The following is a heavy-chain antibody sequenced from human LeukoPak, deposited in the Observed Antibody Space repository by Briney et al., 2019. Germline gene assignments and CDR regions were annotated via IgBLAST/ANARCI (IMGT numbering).Heavy chain of an antibody. D-gene: IGHD6-13*01. CDR2: TNPKNGGT. CDR1: GYTFTDYY. J-gene: IGHJ4*02. V-gene: IGHV1-2*02. CDR3: ARRVTAAPGFDY. Sequence: ASVKVSCKASGYTFTDYYIYWVRQAPGQGLEWMGWTNPKNGGTNYAQKLQGRVTMTSDTSISTAYMDLNSLKSDDTAVYYCARRVTAAPGFDYWGQGTLVTVSS.